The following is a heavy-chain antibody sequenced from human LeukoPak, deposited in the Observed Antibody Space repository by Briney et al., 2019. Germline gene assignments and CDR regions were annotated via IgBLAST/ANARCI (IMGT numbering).Heavy chain of an antibody. CDR3: ASSITMVRGVYFQH. CDR1: GGTFSSYA. CDR2: IIPIFGTA. Sequence: SVKVSCKASGGTFSSYAISWVRQTPGQGLEWMGGIIPIFGTANYAQKFQGRVTITADKSTSTAYMELSSLRSEDTAVYYCASSITMVRGVYFQHWGQGTLVTVSS. V-gene: IGHV1-69*06. D-gene: IGHD3-10*01. J-gene: IGHJ1*01.